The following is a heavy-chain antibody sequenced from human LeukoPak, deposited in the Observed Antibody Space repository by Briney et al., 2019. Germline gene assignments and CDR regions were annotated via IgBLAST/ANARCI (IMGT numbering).Heavy chain of an antibody. D-gene: IGHD2-2*02. CDR3: ARDRRVYQLLYFNWFDP. J-gene: IGHJ5*02. CDR2: IIPIFGTA. Sequence: SVKVSCKASGGTFSSYAISWVRQAPGQGLEWMGGIIPIFGTADYAQKFQGRVTITADESTSTAYMELSSLRSEDTAVYYCARDRRVYQLLYFNWFDPWGQGTLVTVSS. CDR1: GGTFSSYA. V-gene: IGHV1-69*13.